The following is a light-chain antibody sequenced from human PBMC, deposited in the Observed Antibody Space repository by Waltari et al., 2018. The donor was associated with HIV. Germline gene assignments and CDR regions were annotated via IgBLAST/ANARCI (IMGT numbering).Light chain of an antibody. J-gene: IGLJ2*01. CDR1: SSDIGRYNY. V-gene: IGLV2-23*02. Sequence: QSALTQPASVSGSPGQSITISCTGPSSDIGRYNYVSWYQQHPGKAPRLMIYEVSKRPSGVSNRFSGSKSGNTASLTISGLQAEDEADYYCCSYAGSVVFGGGTKLTVL. CDR3: CSYAGSVV. CDR2: EVS.